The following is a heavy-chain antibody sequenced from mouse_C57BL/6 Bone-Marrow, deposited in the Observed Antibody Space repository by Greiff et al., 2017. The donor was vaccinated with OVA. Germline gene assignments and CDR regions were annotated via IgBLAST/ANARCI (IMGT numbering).Heavy chain of an antibody. CDR1: GFTFSDFY. Sequence: DVKLVESGGGLVQSGRSLRLSCATSGFTFSDFYMEWVRQAPGKGLEWIAASRNKANDYTTEYSASVKGRFIVSRDTSQSILYLQMNALRAEDTAIYYCARDASGTDWYFDVWGTGTTVTVSS. V-gene: IGHV7-1*01. CDR2: SRNKANDYTT. D-gene: IGHD4-1*01. CDR3: ARDASGTDWYFDV. J-gene: IGHJ1*03.